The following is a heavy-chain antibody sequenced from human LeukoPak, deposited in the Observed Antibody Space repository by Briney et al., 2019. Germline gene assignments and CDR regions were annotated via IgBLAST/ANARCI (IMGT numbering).Heavy chain of an antibody. D-gene: IGHD3-3*01. CDR3: ARDLSIFGVVPHQAVLDY. V-gene: IGHV3-23*01. CDR1: GFTFSSYA. J-gene: IGHJ4*02. CDR2: ISGSGGST. Sequence: SGGSLRLSCAASGFTFSSYAMSWVRQAPGKGLEWVSAISGSGGSTYYADSVKGRFTISRDNSKNTLYLQMNSLRAEDTAVYYCARDLSIFGVVPHQAVLDYWGQGTLVTVSS.